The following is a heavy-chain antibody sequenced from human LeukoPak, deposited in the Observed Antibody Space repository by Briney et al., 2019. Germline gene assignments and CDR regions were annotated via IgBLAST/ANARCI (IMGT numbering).Heavy chain of an antibody. J-gene: IGHJ4*02. D-gene: IGHD3-10*01. V-gene: IGHV3-7*05. CDR2: IKQDGSEK. Sequence: GGSLRLSCAASGFTFSSYWMSWVRQAPGKGLEWVANIKQDGSEKYYVDSVKGRFTISRDNAKNSLYLQMNSLRAEDTAVYYCAKDPMVRGLTYDCWGQGTLVTVSS. CDR1: GFTFSSYW. CDR3: AKDPMVRGLTYDC.